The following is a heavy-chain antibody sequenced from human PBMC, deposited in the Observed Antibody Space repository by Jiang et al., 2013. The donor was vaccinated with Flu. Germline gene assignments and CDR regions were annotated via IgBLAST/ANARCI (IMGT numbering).Heavy chain of an antibody. CDR2: ISYDASNI. Sequence: ISYDASNIRYADSVRGRFTISRDNSKNTQYLQINSLRAEDTAVYYCARDLPPLDCWGQGTLVTVSS. V-gene: IGHV3-30-3*01. D-gene: IGHD5/OR15-5a*01. J-gene: IGHJ4*02. CDR3: ARDLPPLDC.